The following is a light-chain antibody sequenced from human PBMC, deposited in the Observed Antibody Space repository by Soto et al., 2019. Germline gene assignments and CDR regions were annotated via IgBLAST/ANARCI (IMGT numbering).Light chain of an antibody. CDR1: NSNLGAGYD. CDR2: GNR. V-gene: IGLV1-40*01. Sequence: QSALPQPPSVSGAPGPRVTISCTGNNSNLGAGYDVHWYQQLPGAAPKLVIFGNRNRPSGVPERFSGSKSGTSASLAITGLQAEDEVDYYCQAYDYSLTAFVFGGGTKVTVL. CDR3: QAYDYSLTAFV. J-gene: IGLJ3*02.